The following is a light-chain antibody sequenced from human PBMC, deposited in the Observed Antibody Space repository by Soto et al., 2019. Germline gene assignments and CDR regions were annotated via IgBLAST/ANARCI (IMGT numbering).Light chain of an antibody. CDR3: QHYGSALFT. Sequence: EIVLTQSPGTLSLSPGERATLSCRASQSFSSSYLAWYQQKPGQAPRLLIYGASSRATGIPDRFSGSGSGTDCTLTISSREPEDFAVYYCQHYGSALFTFGSGTKVDVK. V-gene: IGKV3-20*01. J-gene: IGKJ3*01. CDR2: GAS. CDR1: QSFSSSY.